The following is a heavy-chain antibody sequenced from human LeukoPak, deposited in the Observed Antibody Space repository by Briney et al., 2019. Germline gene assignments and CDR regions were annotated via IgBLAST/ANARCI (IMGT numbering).Heavy chain of an antibody. CDR2: INPIGGSA. CDR1: GYTSTSYY. J-gene: IGHJ4*02. V-gene: IGHV1-46*01. CDR3: ARDQQLWFGELSRGLGCDY. Sequence: ASVKVSCKASGYTSTSYYMHWVRHAPEQGLEWMGIINPIGGSASYAQKFQGRVTMTKDTSTSTVYMELSSLGSADTAVYYCARDQQLWFGELSRGLGCDYWGQGTLGTVSS. D-gene: IGHD3-10*01.